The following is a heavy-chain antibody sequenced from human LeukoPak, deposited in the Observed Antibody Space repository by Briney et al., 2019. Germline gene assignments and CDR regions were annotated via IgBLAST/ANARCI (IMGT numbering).Heavy chain of an antibody. CDR2: ISSSGSTI. CDR3: AELGITMIGGV. J-gene: IGHJ6*04. CDR1: GFTFNSYA. V-gene: IGHV3-48*03. Sequence: GGSLRLSCAASGFTFNSYAMSWVRQAPGKGLEWVSYISSSGSTIYYADSVKGRLTTSRDNAKNSLYLQMNSLRAEDTAVYYCAELGITMIGGVWGKGTTVTISS. D-gene: IGHD3-10*02.